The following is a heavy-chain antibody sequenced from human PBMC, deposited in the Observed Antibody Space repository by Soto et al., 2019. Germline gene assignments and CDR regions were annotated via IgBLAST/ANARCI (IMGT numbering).Heavy chain of an antibody. Sequence: PSQTLTLTGAISGDSVSSNSATWNWIRQSPSRGLEWLGRTYYRSKWYNEYAVSVKSRITINPDTSKNQFSLQLNSVTPEDTAVYYCARATRTWFDPWGQGTLVTVSS. CDR1: GDSVSSNSAT. J-gene: IGHJ5*02. CDR2: TYYRSKWYN. D-gene: IGHD4-17*01. CDR3: ARATRTWFDP. V-gene: IGHV6-1*01.